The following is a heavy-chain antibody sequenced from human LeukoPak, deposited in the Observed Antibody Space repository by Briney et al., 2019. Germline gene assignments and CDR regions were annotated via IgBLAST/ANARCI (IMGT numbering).Heavy chain of an antibody. J-gene: IGHJ6*02. CDR2: ISWNSGSI. CDR1: GFTFDDYA. D-gene: IGHD6-19*01. Sequence: GGSLRLSCAASGFTFDDYAMHWVRQAPGKGLEWVSGISWNSGSIGYADSVKGRFTISRDNAKNSLYLQMNSLRAEDTAVYYCAKDIYSSGWYPQISYYYGMDVWGQGTTVTVSS. CDR3: AKDIYSSGWYPQISYYYGMDV. V-gene: IGHV3-9*01.